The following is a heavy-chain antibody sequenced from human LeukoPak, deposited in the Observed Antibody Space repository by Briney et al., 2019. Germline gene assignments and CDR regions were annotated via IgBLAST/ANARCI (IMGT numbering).Heavy chain of an antibody. D-gene: IGHD6-6*01. Sequence: SETLSLTCTVSGGSISSYYWSWIRQPAGKGLEWIGRIYTSGSTNYNPSLKSRVTISVDTSKNQFSLKLNSVTAADTAVYYCASAYSSSSALRYWGQGTLVTVSS. CDR2: IYTSGST. CDR3: ASAYSSSSALRY. CDR1: GGSISSYY. V-gene: IGHV4-4*07. J-gene: IGHJ4*02.